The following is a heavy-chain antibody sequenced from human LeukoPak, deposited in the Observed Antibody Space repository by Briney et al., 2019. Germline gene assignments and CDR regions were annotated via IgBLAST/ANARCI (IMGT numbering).Heavy chain of an antibody. CDR3: ARTYYYDDKGPRFDY. V-gene: IGHV3-48*03. D-gene: IGHD3-22*01. J-gene: IGHJ4*02. CDR2: ISSSGSTI. CDR1: GFTFSSYE. Sequence: GGSLRLSCAASGFTFSSYEVNWVRQAPGKGLEWVSYISSSGSTIYYADSVRGRFTISRDNAKNSLYLQMNSLRAEDTAVYYCARTYYYDDKGPRFDYWGQGTLVTVSS.